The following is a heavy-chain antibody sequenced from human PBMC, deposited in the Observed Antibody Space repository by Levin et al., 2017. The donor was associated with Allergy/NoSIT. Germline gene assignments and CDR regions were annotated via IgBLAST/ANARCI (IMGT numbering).Heavy chain of an antibody. CDR2: INHSGST. CDR1: GGSFSGYY. D-gene: IGHD2-15*01. Sequence: SQTLSLTCAVYGGSFSGYYWSWIRQPPGKGLEWIGEINHSGSTNYNPSLKSRVTISVDTSKNQFSLKLSSVTAADTAVYYCARVEGYCSGGSCYRWFDPWGQGTLVTVSS. V-gene: IGHV4-34*01. CDR3: ARVEGYCSGGSCYRWFDP. J-gene: IGHJ5*02.